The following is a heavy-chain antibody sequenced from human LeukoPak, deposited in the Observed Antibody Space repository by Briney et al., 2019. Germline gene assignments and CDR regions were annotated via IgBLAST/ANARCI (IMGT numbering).Heavy chain of an antibody. CDR2: INPNSGGT. V-gene: IGHV1-2*02. CDR3: ARIWAAVVTDYWYFDL. CDR1: GYTFTAYY. D-gene: IGHD4-23*01. Sequence: ASVKVSCKASGYTFTAYYMHWVRQAPGQGPELMGWINPNSGGTNYAQKFQGRVTMTRDTSTSTAYMELSSLRSDDTAAYYCARIWAAVVTDYWYFDLWGRGTLVTVSS. J-gene: IGHJ2*01.